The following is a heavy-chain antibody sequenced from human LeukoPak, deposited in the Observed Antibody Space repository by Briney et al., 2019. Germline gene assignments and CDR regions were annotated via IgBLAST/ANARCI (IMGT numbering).Heavy chain of an antibody. V-gene: IGHV1-46*01. D-gene: IGHD2-15*01. J-gene: IGHJ3*02. CDR1: GYTFTSYY. CDR2: INPSGGST. CDR3: ARGWGYCSGGSCLGHDAFDI. Sequence: ASVRVSCKASGYTFTSYYMHWVRQAPGQGLEWMGIINPSGGSTSYAQKFQGRVTMTGDTSTSTVYMELSSLRSEDTAVYYCARGWGYCSGGSCLGHDAFDIWGQGTMVTVSS.